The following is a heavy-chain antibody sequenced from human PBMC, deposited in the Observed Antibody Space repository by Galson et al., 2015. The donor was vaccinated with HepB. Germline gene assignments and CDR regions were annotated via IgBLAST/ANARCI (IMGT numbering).Heavy chain of an antibody. CDR3: ARWKDGGEYYYMDV. CDR2: IWYDGSNK. V-gene: IGHV3-33*01. J-gene: IGHJ6*03. Sequence: SLRLSCAASGFTFSSYGMHWVRQAPGKGLEWVAVIWYDGSNKYYADSVKGRFTISRDNSKNTLYLQMNSLRAEDTAVYYCARWKDGGEYYYMDVWGKGTTVTVSS. D-gene: IGHD3-10*01. CDR1: GFTFSSYG.